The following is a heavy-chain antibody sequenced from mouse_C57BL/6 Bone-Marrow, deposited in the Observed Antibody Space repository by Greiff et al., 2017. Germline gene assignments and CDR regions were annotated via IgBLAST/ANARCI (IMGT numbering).Heavy chain of an antibody. CDR1: GYTFTSYW. J-gene: IGHJ2*01. Sequence: QVQLKQPGTELVKPGASVKLSCKASGYTFTSYWMHWVKQRPGQGLEWIGNINPSNGGTNYNEKFKSKATLTVAKYSSTAYMQLSSLTSEDSAVYDCGSGERKLFLRYWGQGTTLTVSS. CDR2: INPSNGGT. CDR3: GSGERKLFLRY. D-gene: IGHD1-1*01. V-gene: IGHV1-53*01.